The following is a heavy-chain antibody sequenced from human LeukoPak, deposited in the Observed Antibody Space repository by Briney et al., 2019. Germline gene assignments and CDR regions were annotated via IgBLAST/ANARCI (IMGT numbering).Heavy chain of an antibody. CDR3: SIAYSNYDY. D-gene: IGHD6-13*01. J-gene: IGHJ4*02. CDR2: IRGKTHSYAT. CDR1: GFTFSGSV. V-gene: IGHV3-73*01. Sequence: QPGGSLRLSCAASGFTFSGSVIHWVRQASGNGLEWVGRIRGKTHSYATAYAASVKGRFTISRDDSKNTAYLQMNSLKTEDTAVYYCSIAYSNYDYWGQGNLVTVSS.